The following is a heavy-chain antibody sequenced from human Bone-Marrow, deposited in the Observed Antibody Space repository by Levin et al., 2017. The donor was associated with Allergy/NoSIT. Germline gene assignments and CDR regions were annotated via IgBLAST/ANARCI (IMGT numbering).Heavy chain of an antibody. Sequence: GGSLRLSCAASGFTFSSYWMSWVRQAPGKGLEWVANIKQDGSEKYYVDSVKGRFTISRDNAKNSLYLQMNSLRAEDTAVYYCAREGVYCSGGSCRYNYYYYYGMDVWGQGTTVTVSS. CDR2: IKQDGSEK. V-gene: IGHV3-7*01. J-gene: IGHJ6*02. CDR1: GFTFSSYW. D-gene: IGHD2-15*01. CDR3: AREGVYCSGGSCRYNYYYYYGMDV.